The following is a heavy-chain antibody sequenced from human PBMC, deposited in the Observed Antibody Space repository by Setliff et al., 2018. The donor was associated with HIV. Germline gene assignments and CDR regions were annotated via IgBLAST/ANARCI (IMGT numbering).Heavy chain of an antibody. CDR2: ITPVFGTT. V-gene: IGHV1-69*13. D-gene: IGHD2-2*01. CDR3: ARGRRVVPAAESNWFDP. Sequence: ASVKVSCKASGGTFSSYEMSWVRQAPGQGPEWMGGITPVFGTTKYAQKFQGRVAITADELTGTAYMDLTNLRPEDTAVYYCARGRRVVPAAESNWFDPWGQGTLVTVSS. J-gene: IGHJ5*02. CDR1: GGTFSSYE.